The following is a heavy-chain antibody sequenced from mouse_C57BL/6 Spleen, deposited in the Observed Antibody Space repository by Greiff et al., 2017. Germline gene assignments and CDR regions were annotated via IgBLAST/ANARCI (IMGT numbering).Heavy chain of an antibody. CDR2: IHPNSGST. J-gene: IGHJ3*01. V-gene: IGHV1-64*01. D-gene: IGHD2-4*01. CDR1: GYTFTSYW. Sequence: QVQLQQPGAELVKPGASVKLSCKASGYTFTSYWMHWVKQRPGQGLEWIGMIHPNSGSTNYNEKFKSKATLTVDKSSSTAYMQLSSLPSEDSAVXYCARWGDYDYFSWFAYWGQGTLVTVSA. CDR3: ARWGDYDYFSWFAY.